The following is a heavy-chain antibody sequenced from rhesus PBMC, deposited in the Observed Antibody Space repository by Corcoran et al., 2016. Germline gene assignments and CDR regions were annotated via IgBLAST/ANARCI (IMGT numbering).Heavy chain of an antibody. J-gene: IGHJ4*01. CDR3: ASGAEYGNYYFDY. D-gene: IGHD4-35*01. CDR1: GGSISSSY. V-gene: IGHV4-169*02. Sequence: QLQLQESGPGLVKPSETLSVTCAVSGGSISSSYWSWIRQAPGKGREGIGDIYGSGSSTNYNPSLKSRVTLSVDTSKNQLSLKLSSVTAADTAVYYCASGAEYGNYYFDYWGQGVLVTVSS. CDR2: IYGSGSST.